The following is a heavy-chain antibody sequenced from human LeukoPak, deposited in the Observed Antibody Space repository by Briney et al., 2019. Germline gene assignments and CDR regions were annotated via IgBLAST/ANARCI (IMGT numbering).Heavy chain of an antibody. CDR3: ARAGGYSYGYVMA. Sequence: GGSLRLSCAASGFTVSSNYMSWVRQAPGKGVEWVSVIYSGGSTYYADSVKGRFTISRDNSKNTLYLQMNSLRAEDTAVYYCARAGGYSYGYVMAWGQGTLVTVSS. CDR2: IYSGGST. CDR1: GFTVSSNY. D-gene: IGHD5-18*01. V-gene: IGHV3-66*01. J-gene: IGHJ5*02.